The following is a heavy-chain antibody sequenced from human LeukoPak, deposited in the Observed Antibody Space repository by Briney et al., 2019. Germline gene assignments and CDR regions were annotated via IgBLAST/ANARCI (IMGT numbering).Heavy chain of an antibody. CDR1: GGSFSGYY. CDR2: INHSGST. J-gene: IGHJ4*02. D-gene: IGHD6-19*01. V-gene: IGHV4-34*01. Sequence: SETLSLTCAVYGGSFSGYYWSWIRQPPGKGLEWIGEINHSGSTNYNPSLKSRVTISVDTSKNQFSLKLSSVTAADTAVYYCARRIGWGDYYFDYWGQGTLVTVSS. CDR3: ARRIGWGDYYFDY.